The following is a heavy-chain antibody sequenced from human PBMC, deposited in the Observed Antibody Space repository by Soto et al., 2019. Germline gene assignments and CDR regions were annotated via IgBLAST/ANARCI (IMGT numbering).Heavy chain of an antibody. CDR1: GFAVSSHY. V-gene: IGHV3-66*01. Sequence: EVQLVESGGGLVQPGGSLRLSCAVSGFAVSSHYMTWVRQAPGKGLECVSIIYDDGITYYADSVKGRFTISRDNSKNTLYLQMSNLRVEDTAVYYCARDLWYLRYFDYWGQGTLVTVSS. CDR3: ARDLWYLRYFDY. CDR2: IYDDGIT. D-gene: IGHD2-21*01. J-gene: IGHJ4*02.